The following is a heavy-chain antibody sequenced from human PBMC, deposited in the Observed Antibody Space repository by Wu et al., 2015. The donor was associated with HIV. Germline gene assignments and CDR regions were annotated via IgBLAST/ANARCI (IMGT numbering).Heavy chain of an antibody. D-gene: IGHD3-16*01. CDR2: IIPIFGTA. V-gene: IGHV1-69*05. J-gene: IGHJ6*02. CDR3: ARVGARGGLYGMDV. Sequence: QVQLVQSGAEVKKPGSSVKVSCKASGGTFSSYAISWVRQAPGQGLEWMGGIIPIFGTANYAQKFQGRVTITTDESTSTAYMELSSLRSEDTAVYYCARVGARGGLYGMDVWGQGTTVTVSS. CDR1: GGTFSSYA.